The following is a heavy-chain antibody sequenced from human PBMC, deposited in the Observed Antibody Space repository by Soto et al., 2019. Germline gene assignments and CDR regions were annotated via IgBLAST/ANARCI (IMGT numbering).Heavy chain of an antibody. Sequence: ASVKVSCKASGYTFTSYGISWVRQAPGQGLEWMGWISAYNGNTNYAQKLQGRVTMTTDTSTSQAYMELRSLRSDDTAVYYCARDGMITFGGVIAEELFDYWGQGTLVTVSS. V-gene: IGHV1-18*01. CDR1: GYTFTSYG. D-gene: IGHD3-16*02. J-gene: IGHJ4*02. CDR3: ARDGMITFGGVIAEELFDY. CDR2: ISAYNGNT.